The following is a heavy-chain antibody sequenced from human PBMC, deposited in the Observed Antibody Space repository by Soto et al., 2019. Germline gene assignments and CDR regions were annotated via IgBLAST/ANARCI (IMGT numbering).Heavy chain of an antibody. D-gene: IGHD3-10*01. Sequence: GGSLRLSCAASDFDFSRYGIHWVRQAPGKGLEWVAASSYDGRETFYADSAKGRLTVSKEMSKNTAFLQMNALRHEDTAVYFCARDSGWPILNFDNWGQGTPVTVSS. CDR3: ARDSGWPILNFDN. CDR1: DFDFSRYG. CDR2: SSYDGRET. J-gene: IGHJ4*02. V-gene: IGHV3-30*03.